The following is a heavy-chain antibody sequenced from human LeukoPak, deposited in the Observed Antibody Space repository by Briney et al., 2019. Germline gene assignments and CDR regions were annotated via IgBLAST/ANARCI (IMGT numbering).Heavy chain of an antibody. V-gene: IGHV4-4*07. CDR1: GGSITTHY. CDR2: IHTSGST. D-gene: IGHD1-26*01. Sequence: SETLSLTCTVSGGSITTHYWSWIRHPGGKGLEWIGRIHTSGSTNYNPSLEGRATMSLDTSKNQFSLNLSSVTAADTALYYCARNLGYNWFGPWGQGTLVTVSS. J-gene: IGHJ5*02. CDR3: ARNLGYNWFGP.